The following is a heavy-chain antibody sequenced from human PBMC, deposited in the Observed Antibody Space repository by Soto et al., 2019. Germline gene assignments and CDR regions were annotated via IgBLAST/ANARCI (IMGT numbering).Heavy chain of an antibody. J-gene: IGHJ4*02. CDR1: GYTFTSYG. CDR3: ARDRVVLVPAAPARFDY. D-gene: IGHD2-2*01. CDR2: ISAYNGNT. Sequence: VPLVQSGAEVKKPGASVKVSCKASGYTFTSYGISWVRQAPGQGLEWMGWISAYNGNTNYAQKLQGRVTMTTDTSTSTAYMELRSLRSDDTAVYYCARDRVVLVPAAPARFDYWGQGTLVTVSS. V-gene: IGHV1-18*01.